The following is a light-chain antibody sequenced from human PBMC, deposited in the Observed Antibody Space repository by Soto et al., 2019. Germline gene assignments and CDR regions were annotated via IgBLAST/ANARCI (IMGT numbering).Light chain of an antibody. CDR2: DVY. CDR1: SSDVGGCIW. CDR3: VSYTSRSTYV. J-gene: IGLJ1*01. V-gene: IGLV2-14*01. Sequence: QSVLTQPASLSGSPGQSITISCTGTSSDVGGCIWVSWYQHHPGKAPKLVIYDVYQRPSGVSSRFSGSKSGNTAFLTISGLQTEDEADYYCVSYTSRSTYVFGSGTKVTVL.